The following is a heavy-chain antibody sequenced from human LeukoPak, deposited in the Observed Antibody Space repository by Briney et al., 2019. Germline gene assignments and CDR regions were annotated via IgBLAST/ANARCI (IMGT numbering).Heavy chain of an antibody. J-gene: IGHJ4*02. CDR2: INPNSGGT. V-gene: IGHV1-2*02. D-gene: IGHD1-26*01. CDR1: GYTFTSYY. Sequence: ASVKVSCKASGYTFTSYYMHWVRQAPGQGLEWMGWINPNSGGTNYAQKFQGRVTMTRDTSISTAYMELSRLRSDDTAVYYCARAGIVGPKLIHDYWGQGTLVTVSS. CDR3: ARAGIVGPKLIHDY.